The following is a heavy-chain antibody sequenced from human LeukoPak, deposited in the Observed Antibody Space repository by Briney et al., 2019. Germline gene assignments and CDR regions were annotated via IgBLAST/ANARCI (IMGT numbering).Heavy chain of an antibody. CDR1: GGSIRSVDND. J-gene: IGHJ4*02. CDR3: ARGGQLGIAVDY. CDR2: VYYSGST. Sequence: PSQTLSPTRTVSGGSIRSVDNDWRWIRQHPGKGLEWIGYVYYSGSTYYNPSLKGRVTISVDTSKNQFSPKLSSVTAADTAVYYCARGGQLGIAVDYWGQGTLVTASS. D-gene: IGHD7-27*01. V-gene: IGHV4-31*03.